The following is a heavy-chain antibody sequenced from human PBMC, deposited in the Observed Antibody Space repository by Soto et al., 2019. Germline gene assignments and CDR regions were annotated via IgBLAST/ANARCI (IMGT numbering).Heavy chain of an antibody. CDR1: GFTFSSYV. Sequence: PGGSLRLSCAASGFTFSSYVMSWVRQAPGKGLEWVSSISGSGDNTYDAVSVRGRFTISRDNSKNTLFIQMESLRAEDTAVYYCAGGGTYTSAFFYWGQGTLVTVSS. J-gene: IGHJ4*02. CDR2: ISGSGDNT. CDR3: AGGGTYTSAFFY. D-gene: IGHD3-16*01. V-gene: IGHV3-23*01.